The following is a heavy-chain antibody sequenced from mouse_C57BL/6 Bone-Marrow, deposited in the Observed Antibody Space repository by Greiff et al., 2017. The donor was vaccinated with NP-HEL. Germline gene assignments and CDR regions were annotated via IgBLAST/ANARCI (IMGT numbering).Heavy chain of an antibody. CDR2: IYPGDGDT. D-gene: IGHD1-1*01. CDR3: ARTTVVATGNYFDY. CDR1: GYAFSSYW. Sequence: QVQLQQSGAELVKPGASVKISCKASGYAFSSYWMNWVKQRPGKGLEWIGQIYPGDGDTNYNGKLKGKATLTADKSSSTAYMQLSSLTSEDSAVYFCARTTVVATGNYFDYWGQGTTLTVSS. J-gene: IGHJ2*01. V-gene: IGHV1-80*01.